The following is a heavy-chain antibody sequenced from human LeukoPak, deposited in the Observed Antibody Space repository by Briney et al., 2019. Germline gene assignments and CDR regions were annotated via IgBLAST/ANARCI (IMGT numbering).Heavy chain of an antibody. J-gene: IGHJ4*02. CDR3: ARDTYDSSGYLFDY. D-gene: IGHD3-22*01. V-gene: IGHV2-70*11. Sequence: ESGPTLVNPTQTLTLTCSFSGFSLSTSGMCVSWIRQPPGKALEWLARIDWDDDKYYSTSLKTRLTISRDTSKNQVVLTMTNMDPVDTATYYCARDTYDSSGYLFDYWGQGTLVTVSS. CDR1: GFSLSTSGMC. CDR2: IDWDDDK.